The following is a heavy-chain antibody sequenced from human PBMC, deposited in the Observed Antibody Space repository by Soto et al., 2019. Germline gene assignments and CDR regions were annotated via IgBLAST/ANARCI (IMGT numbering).Heavy chain of an antibody. D-gene: IGHD4-17*01. J-gene: IGHJ5*02. CDR3: ARDYGDYAGRFDP. CDR1: GGSISSYY. Sequence: SETLSLTCTVSGGSISSYYWSWIRQPPGKGLEWIGYIYYSGSTYYNPSLKSRVTISVDTSKNQFSLKLSSVTAADTAVYYCARDYGDYAGRFDPWGQGTLVTVSS. CDR2: IYYSGST. V-gene: IGHV4-59*04.